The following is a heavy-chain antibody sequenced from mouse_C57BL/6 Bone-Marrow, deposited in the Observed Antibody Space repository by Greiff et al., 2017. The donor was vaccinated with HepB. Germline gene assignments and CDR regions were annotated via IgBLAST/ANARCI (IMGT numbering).Heavy chain of an antibody. CDR2: IWSGGST. Sequence: QVQLKQSGPGLVQPSQSLSISCTVSGFSLTSYGVHWVRQSPGKGLEWLGVIWSGGSTVYNAAFISRLSISKDNSKSQVFFKRNSLQADDTAIYYCARSGTWSYWYFDVGGTGTTVTVSS. V-gene: IGHV2-2*01. CDR1: GFSLTSYG. D-gene: IGHD3-3*01. J-gene: IGHJ1*03. CDR3: ARSGTWSYWYFDV.